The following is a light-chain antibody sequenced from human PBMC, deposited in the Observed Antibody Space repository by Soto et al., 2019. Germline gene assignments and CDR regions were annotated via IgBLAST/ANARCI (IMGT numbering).Light chain of an antibody. Sequence: DIQMTQSPSTLSASVGDRASFTCRASHCVSRRLAWYQQKPGKAPSLLITDASNLDSGVPPRFSGSRSEAAFTLTSNRLQPDYFVTYYRQQYDSYWTFGEGTMVDI. V-gene: IGKV1-5*01. CDR3: QQYDSYWT. CDR2: DAS. CDR1: HCVSRR. J-gene: IGKJ1*01.